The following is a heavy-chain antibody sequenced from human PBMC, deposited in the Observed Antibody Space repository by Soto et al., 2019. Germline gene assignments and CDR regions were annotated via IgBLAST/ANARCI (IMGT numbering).Heavy chain of an antibody. CDR2: IIPILGIA. J-gene: IGHJ4*02. D-gene: IGHD6-19*01. CDR3: ARDRRGGSSGFGLYYFDY. Sequence: SVKVSCKASGGTFSSYTISWVRQAPGQGLEWMGRIIPILGIANYAQKFQGRVTITADKSTSTAYMELSSLRSEDTAVYYCARDRRGGSSGFGLYYFDYWGQGTLVTVSS. CDR1: GGTFSSYT. V-gene: IGHV1-69*04.